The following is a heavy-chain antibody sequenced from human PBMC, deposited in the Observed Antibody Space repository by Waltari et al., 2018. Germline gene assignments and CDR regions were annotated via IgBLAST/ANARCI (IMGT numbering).Heavy chain of an antibody. V-gene: IGHV3-73*02. D-gene: IGHD3-10*01. J-gene: IGHJ4*02. CDR2: IRSKANSYAT. CDR3: TRLGSGGGLYY. CDR1: GFTFSGSA. Sequence: EVQLVESGGGLVQPGGSLKLSCAASGFTFSGSAMHWVRQASGKGLEWVGRIRSKANSYATAYAASVKGRFTISRDDSKNTAYLQMNSLKTEDTAVYYCTRLGSGGGLYYWGQGTLVTVSS.